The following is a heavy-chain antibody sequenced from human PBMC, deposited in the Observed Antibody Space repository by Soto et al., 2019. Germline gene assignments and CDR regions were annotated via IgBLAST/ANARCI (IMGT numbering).Heavy chain of an antibody. CDR2: VNPDTGDT. Sequence: QVQLVQSGAEVKKPGASVKVSCKASGYTFVAFDIAWVRQASGQGLEWVGWVNPDTGDTAYKRVFQGRLSMTRDTSINTVYMELSSLTPDDTAMYFCVRQAGGASTPGDDYWGQGTLVTVSP. CDR1: GYTFVAFD. J-gene: IGHJ4*02. D-gene: IGHD2-15*01. CDR3: VRQAGGASTPGDDY. V-gene: IGHV1-8*01.